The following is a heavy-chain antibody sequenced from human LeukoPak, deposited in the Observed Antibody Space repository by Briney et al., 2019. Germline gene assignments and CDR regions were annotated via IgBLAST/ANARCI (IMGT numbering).Heavy chain of an antibody. CDR2: IIPIFGTA. D-gene: IGHD3-3*01. CDR1: GGTFSSYA. J-gene: IGHJ5*02. CDR3: ARGEYDFWSGYLRRGWFDP. V-gene: IGHV1-69*13. Sequence: SVKVSCKASGGTFSSYAISWVRQAPGQGLEWMGGIIPIFGTANYAQKFQGRVTITADESTSTAYMELSSLRSEDTAVYYCARGEYDFWSGYLRRGWFDPWGQGTLVTVSS.